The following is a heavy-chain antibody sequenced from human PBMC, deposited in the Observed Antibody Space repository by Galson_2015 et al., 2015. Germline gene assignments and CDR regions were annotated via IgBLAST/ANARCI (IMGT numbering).Heavy chain of an antibody. CDR2: IKGDGSSI. J-gene: IGHJ4*02. CDR3: ARDPVDGSGHFDY. D-gene: IGHD6-19*01. Sequence: SLRLCCAASGFTFSSYWMHWVRQVPGKGLLWVSRIKGDGSSIIYADSVKGRFTISRDNTKNTVWLQMNSLRVEDTAVYYCARDPVDGSGHFDYWGQGTLVTVSS. CDR1: GFTFSSYW. V-gene: IGHV3-74*01.